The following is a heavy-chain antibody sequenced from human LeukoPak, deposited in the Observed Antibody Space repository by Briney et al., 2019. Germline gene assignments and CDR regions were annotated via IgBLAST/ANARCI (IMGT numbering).Heavy chain of an antibody. Sequence: PSQTLSLTCTVSGGSNSSGSYYWSWIRQPAGKGLEWIGRIYTSGSTNYNPSLKSRVTISVDTSKNQFSLKLSSVTAADTAVYYCARGTGISYYDSSGYYQDDAFDIWGQGTMVTVSS. V-gene: IGHV4-61*02. D-gene: IGHD3-22*01. J-gene: IGHJ3*02. CDR2: IYTSGST. CDR1: GGSNSSGSYY. CDR3: ARGTGISYYDSSGYYQDDAFDI.